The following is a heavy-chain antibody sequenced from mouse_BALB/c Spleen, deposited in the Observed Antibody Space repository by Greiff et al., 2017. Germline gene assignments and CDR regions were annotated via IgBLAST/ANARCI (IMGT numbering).Heavy chain of an antibody. D-gene: IGHD2-14*01. CDR3: ARGEVRDY. V-gene: IGHV1S137*01. J-gene: IGHJ2*01. CDR2: ISTYYGDA. Sequence: VQVVESGAELVRPGVSVKISCKGSGYTFTDYAMHWVKQSHAKSLEWIGVISTYYGDASYNQKFKGKATMTVDKSSSTAYMELARLTSEDSAIYYCARGEVRDYWGQGTTLTVSS. CDR1: GYTFTDYA.